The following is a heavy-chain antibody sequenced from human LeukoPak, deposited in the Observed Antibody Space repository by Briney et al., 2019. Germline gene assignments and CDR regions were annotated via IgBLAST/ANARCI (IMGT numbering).Heavy chain of an antibody. J-gene: IGHJ3*02. Sequence: ASVKVSCKASGYTFTGYYMHWVRQAPGQGLEWMGWINPNSGGTNYAQKFQGRVTMTRDTSISTAYMELSRLRPDDTAVYYCARGVIVVRGAFDIWGQGTMVTVSS. CDR2: INPNSGGT. CDR3: ARGVIVVRGAFDI. V-gene: IGHV1-2*02. D-gene: IGHD3-22*01. CDR1: GYTFTGYY.